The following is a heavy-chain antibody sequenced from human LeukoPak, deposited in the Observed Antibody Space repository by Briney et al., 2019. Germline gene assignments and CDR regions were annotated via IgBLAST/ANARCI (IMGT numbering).Heavy chain of an antibody. Sequence: ASVKVSWKASGYTFTSYGISWVRQAPGQGLEWMGWISAYNGNTNYAQKPQGRVTMTTDTSTSTAYMELRSLRSDDTAVYYCARDEGNYDFWSGYTKGYFDYWGQGTLVTVSS. V-gene: IGHV1-18*01. CDR3: ARDEGNYDFWSGYTKGYFDY. CDR2: ISAYNGNT. D-gene: IGHD3-3*01. J-gene: IGHJ4*02. CDR1: GYTFTSYG.